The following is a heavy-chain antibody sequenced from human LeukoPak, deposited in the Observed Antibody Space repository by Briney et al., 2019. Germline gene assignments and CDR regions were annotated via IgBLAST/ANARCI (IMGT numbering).Heavy chain of an antibody. CDR1: NGSISTYY. D-gene: IGHD6-6*01. J-gene: IGHJ3*02. Sequence: SETLSLTCTVSNGSISTYYWSWIRQPPGKGLEWIGYIYYIGSTNYNPSLKSRVTISVDTSKNQFSLRLSSVTAADTAVYYCAGDKDIAARRYAFAIWGQGTMVTVPS. V-gene: IGHV4-59*01. CDR3: AGDKDIAARRYAFAI. CDR2: IYYIGST.